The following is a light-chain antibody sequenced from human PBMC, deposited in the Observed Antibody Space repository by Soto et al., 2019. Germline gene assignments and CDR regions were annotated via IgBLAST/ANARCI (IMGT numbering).Light chain of an antibody. J-gene: IGKJ1*01. CDR3: QQYDISPRP. Sequence: VIAQGAATMSVTPEDRVTLSCRASQNVRRNIAWYQQKPGQAPSLLIFGAITRATGIPARFSGSGSGTDFTLTISRLEPEDFAVYYCQQYDISPRPFGQ. V-gene: IGKV3-15*01. CDR2: GAI. CDR1: QNVRRN.